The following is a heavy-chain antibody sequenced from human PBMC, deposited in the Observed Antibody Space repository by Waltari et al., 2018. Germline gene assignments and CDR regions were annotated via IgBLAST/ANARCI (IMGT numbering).Heavy chain of an antibody. CDR1: GGSFSGYY. J-gene: IGHJ6*02. D-gene: IGHD3-3*01. CDR3: ASLMKYDFWSGYLDYYYYGMDV. CDR2: ISSSGSTI. V-gene: IGHV3-11*04. Sequence: QVQLQQWGAGLLKPSETLSLTCAVYGGSFSGYYWSWIRQPPGKGLEGVSYISSSGSTIYYADSVKGRFTISRDNAKNSLYLQMNSLRAEDTAVYYCASLMKYDFWSGYLDYYYYGMDVWGQGTTVTVSS.